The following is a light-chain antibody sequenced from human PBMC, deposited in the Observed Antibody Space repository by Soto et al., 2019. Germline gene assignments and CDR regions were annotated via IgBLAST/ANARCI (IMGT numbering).Light chain of an antibody. CDR3: TSYTSSSTYV. CDR1: SSDVGNYNY. V-gene: IGLV2-14*01. J-gene: IGLJ1*01. CDR2: DVS. Sequence: QSALTQPASVSGSPGQSIAISCTGTSSDVGNYNYVSWYQQHPEKAPKLMIFDVSNRPSGVSDRFSGSKSGNTASLTISGLQADDEADYYCTSYTSSSTYVFGTGTKLTVL.